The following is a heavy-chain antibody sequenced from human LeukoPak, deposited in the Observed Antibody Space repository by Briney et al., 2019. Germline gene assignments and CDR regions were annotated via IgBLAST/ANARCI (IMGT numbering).Heavy chain of an antibody. V-gene: IGHV1-69*13. CDR1: GGTFSSYA. CDR3: ARDGELGYYYGMDV. D-gene: IGHD2-21*01. Sequence: PVKVSCKASGGTFSSYAISWVRQAPGQGLEWMGGIIPIFGTANYAQKFQGRVTITADESTSTAYMELSSLRSEDTAVYYCARDGELGYYYGMDVWGQGTTVTVSS. J-gene: IGHJ6*02. CDR2: IIPIFGTA.